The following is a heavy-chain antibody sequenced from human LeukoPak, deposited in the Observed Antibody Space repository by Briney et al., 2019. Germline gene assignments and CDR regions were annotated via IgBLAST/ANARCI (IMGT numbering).Heavy chain of an antibody. CDR1: GFTFSSYA. CDR3: VKGIVVVTARAFDY. J-gene: IGHJ4*02. V-gene: IGHV3-64D*06. D-gene: IGHD2-21*02. CDR2: ISSNGGST. Sequence: PGGSLRLSCSASGFTFSSYAMHWVRQAPGKGLEYVSAISSNGGSTYYADSVKGRFTISRDNSKNTLYLQMSSLRPEDTAVYYCVKGIVVVTARAFDYWGQGILVTVSS.